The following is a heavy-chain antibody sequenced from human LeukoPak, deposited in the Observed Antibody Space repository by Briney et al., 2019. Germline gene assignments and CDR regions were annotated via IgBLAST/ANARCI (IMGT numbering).Heavy chain of an antibody. D-gene: IGHD6-13*01. Sequence: GGSLRLSCAASGFTFSSYEMNWVRQAPGKGLEWVSYISSSGSTIYYADSVKGRFTISRDNAKNSLYLQMNSLRAEDTAVYYCARRRIAAAGHPFDYWGQGTLVTVSS. J-gene: IGHJ4*02. CDR1: GFTFSSYE. V-gene: IGHV3-48*03. CDR3: ARRRIAAAGHPFDY. CDR2: ISSSGSTI.